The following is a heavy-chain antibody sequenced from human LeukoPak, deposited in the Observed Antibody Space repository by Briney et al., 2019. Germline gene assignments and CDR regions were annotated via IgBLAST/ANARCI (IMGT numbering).Heavy chain of an antibody. V-gene: IGHV3-23*01. CDR3: AKALVVTRLFDY. CDR1: GFTFSSYA. CDR2: ISSSGGST. J-gene: IGHJ4*02. Sequence: GGSLRLSCAASGFTFSSYAMSWVRRAPGKGLEWVSAISSSGGSTYYADSVKGRFTISRDNSKNTLYLQMNSLRAEDTAVYYCAKALVVTRLFDYWGQGTLVTVSS. D-gene: IGHD4-23*01.